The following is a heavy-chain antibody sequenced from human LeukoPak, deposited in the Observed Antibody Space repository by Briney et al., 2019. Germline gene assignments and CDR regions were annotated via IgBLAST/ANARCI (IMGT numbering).Heavy chain of an antibody. J-gene: IGHJ5*02. CDR3: AREKPYSSSWRPSNWFDP. D-gene: IGHD6-13*01. Sequence: SETLSLTCTVSGGSISSSSYYWGWIRQPPGKGLEWIGSIYYSGSTYYNPSLKSRVTISVDTSKNQFSLKLSSVTAADTAVYYCAREKPYSSSWRPSNWFDPWGQGTLVTVSS. CDR1: GGSISSSSYY. CDR2: IYYSGST. V-gene: IGHV4-39*07.